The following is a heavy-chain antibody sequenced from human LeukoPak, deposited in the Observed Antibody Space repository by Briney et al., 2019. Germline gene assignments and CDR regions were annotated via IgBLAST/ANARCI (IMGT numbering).Heavy chain of an antibody. D-gene: IGHD6-19*01. CDR1: GGSFSGYY. Sequence: SETLSLTCAVYGGSFSGYYWSWIRQPPGKGLEWIGEINHSGSTNYNPSLKSRVTISVDTSKNQFSLKLSSVTAADTAVYYCATTRVYSSHLDYWGQGTLVTVSS. V-gene: IGHV4-34*01. CDR2: INHSGST. J-gene: IGHJ4*02. CDR3: ATTRVYSSHLDY.